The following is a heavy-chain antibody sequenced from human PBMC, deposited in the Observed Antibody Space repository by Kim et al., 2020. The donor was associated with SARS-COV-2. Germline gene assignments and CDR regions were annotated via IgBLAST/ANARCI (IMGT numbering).Heavy chain of an antibody. CDR1: EFNFTIYA. Sequence: GGSLRLSCEAYEFNFTIYAMGWVRQAPGKGPEWVSGISSSGDPTNYAESVKDRFTISRDNSKENLYLQRNSLRDDDTAVYYCARASHGPLYYYDSWGRGTLVTVSS. V-gene: IGHV3-23*01. J-gene: IGHJ4*01. CDR2: ISSSGDPT. CDR3: ARASHGPLYYYDS.